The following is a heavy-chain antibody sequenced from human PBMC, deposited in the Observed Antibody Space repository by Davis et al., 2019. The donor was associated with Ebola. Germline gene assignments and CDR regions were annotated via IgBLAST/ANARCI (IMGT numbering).Heavy chain of an antibody. CDR3: ASRLNWNLDY. CDR1: GFTVSSNY. D-gene: IGHD1-20*01. V-gene: IGHV3-66*02. Sequence: GESLKISCAASGFTVSSNYMSWVRQAPGKGLEWVSVIYSGGSTYYADSVKGRFTISRDNSKNTLYLQMNSLRAEDTAVYYCASRLNWNLDYWGQGTLVTVSS. CDR2: IYSGGST. J-gene: IGHJ4*02.